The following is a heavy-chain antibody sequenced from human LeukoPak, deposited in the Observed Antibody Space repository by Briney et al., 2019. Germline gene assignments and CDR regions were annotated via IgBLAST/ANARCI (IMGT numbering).Heavy chain of an antibody. Sequence: GLTLRLSCTASGFTFSRYWMTWVRQAPGKGLEWVANIKEDGSAKYYVDSMKGRFTISRDNAKNSLYLQINSLRAEDTAVYYCARDSPGYGGYSYWGQGTLVTVS. CDR2: IKEDGSAK. CDR1: GFTFSRYW. D-gene: IGHD5-12*01. CDR3: ARDSPGYGGYSY. V-gene: IGHV3-7*04. J-gene: IGHJ4*02.